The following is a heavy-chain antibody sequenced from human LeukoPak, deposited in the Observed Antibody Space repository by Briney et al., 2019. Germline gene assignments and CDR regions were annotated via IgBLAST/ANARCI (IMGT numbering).Heavy chain of an antibody. J-gene: IGHJ4*02. Sequence: KTSETLSLTCTVSGDSISTYYWSWVRQAPGKGLEWFGYINQNGRANSNPSLRGRATIFLDSSKNQFSLTLTFVTTADTAVDYCARGPSHGGRYCYSWGQGILVTLSS. V-gene: IGHV4-59*01. D-gene: IGHD3-16*01. CDR1: GDSISTYY. CDR3: ARGPSHGGRYCYS. CDR2: INQNGRA.